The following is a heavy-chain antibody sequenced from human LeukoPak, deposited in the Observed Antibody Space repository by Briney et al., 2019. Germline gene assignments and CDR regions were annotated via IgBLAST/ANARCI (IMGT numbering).Heavy chain of an antibody. CDR2: INHSGST. CDR1: GGSFSGYY. D-gene: IGHD4-23*01. CDR3: ARECQGVTTMGFDY. Sequence: SETLSLTSAVYGGSFSGYYWSWIRQPPGKGLEWIGEINHSGSTNYNPSLKSRVTISVDTSKNQFSLKLSSVTAADTAVYYCARECQGVTTMGFDYWGQGTLVTVSS. J-gene: IGHJ4*02. V-gene: IGHV4-34*01.